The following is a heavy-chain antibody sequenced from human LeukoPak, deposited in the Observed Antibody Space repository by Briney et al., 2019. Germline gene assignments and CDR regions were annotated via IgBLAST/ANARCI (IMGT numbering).Heavy chain of an antibody. CDR3: ASGYSSSWYLDAFDI. CDR2: IYTSGST. D-gene: IGHD6-13*01. J-gene: IGHJ3*02. Sequence: SETLSLTCTVSGGSISSYYWSWIRQPAGKGLEWIGRIYTSGSTNYNPSLKSRVTMSVDTSKNQFSLKLSSVTAADTAVYYCASGYSSSWYLDAFDIWGQGTMVTVSS. V-gene: IGHV4-4*07. CDR1: GGSISSYY.